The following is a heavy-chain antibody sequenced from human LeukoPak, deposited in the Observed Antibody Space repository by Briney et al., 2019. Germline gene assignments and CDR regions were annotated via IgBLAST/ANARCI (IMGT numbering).Heavy chain of an antibody. J-gene: IGHJ4*02. V-gene: IGHV1-69*06. CDR3: ARVRDSSGQPPV. CDR1: GGTFSSYA. D-gene: IGHD3-22*01. Sequence: SVKVSCKASGGTFSSYAISWVRQAPGQGLEWMGGIIPIFGTANYAQKFQGRVTITVDKSTSTAYMELSSLRSEDTAVYYCARVRDSSGQPPVWGQGTLVTVSS. CDR2: IIPIFGTA.